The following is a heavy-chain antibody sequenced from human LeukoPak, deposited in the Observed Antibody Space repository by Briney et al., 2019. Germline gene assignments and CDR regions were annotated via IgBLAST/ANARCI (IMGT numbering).Heavy chain of an antibody. Sequence: GGSLRLSCAASGFTFSSYAMSWVRQAPGKGLEWVSAISGSGGSTYYADSVKGRFTISRDNSKNTLYLQMNSLRAEDTAVYYCAKDSGYDSSGYMDYWGRGTLVTVSS. CDR3: AKDSGYDSSGYMDY. CDR1: GFTFSSYA. D-gene: IGHD3-22*01. J-gene: IGHJ4*02. V-gene: IGHV3-23*01. CDR2: ISGSGGST.